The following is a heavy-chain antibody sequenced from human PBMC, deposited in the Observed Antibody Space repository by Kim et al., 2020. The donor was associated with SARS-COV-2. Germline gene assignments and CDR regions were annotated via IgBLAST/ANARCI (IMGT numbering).Heavy chain of an antibody. J-gene: IGHJ4*02. D-gene: IGHD4-17*01. V-gene: IGHV4-39*01. Sequence: YYNPSLKSRVTISVDTSKNQFSLKLSSVTAADTAVYYCARPGPYGDYAYWGQGTLVTVSS. CDR3: ARPGPYGDYAY.